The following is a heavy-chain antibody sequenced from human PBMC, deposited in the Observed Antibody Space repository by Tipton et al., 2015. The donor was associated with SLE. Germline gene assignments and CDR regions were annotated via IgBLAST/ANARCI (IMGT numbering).Heavy chain of an antibody. D-gene: IGHD5-12*01. V-gene: IGHV1-18*01. Sequence: QSGPEVKKPGASVKVSCKASGYTFTSYGISWVRQAPGQGLEWMGWISAYNGNTNYAQKLQGRVTMTTDTSTCTAYMELRSLRSDDTAVYYCARAPIVAPLSVRPFDYWGQGTLVTVSS. CDR2: ISAYNGNT. J-gene: IGHJ4*02. CDR1: GYTFTSYG. CDR3: ARAPIVAPLSVRPFDY.